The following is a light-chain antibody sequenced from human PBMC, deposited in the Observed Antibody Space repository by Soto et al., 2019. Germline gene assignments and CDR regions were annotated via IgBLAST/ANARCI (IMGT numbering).Light chain of an antibody. CDR1: QSVGGF. V-gene: IGKV3-11*01. Sequence: EIVLTQSPATLSLSPGERATLSCRASQSVGGFLAWYQQRSGQTPRLLIYDASKRAPGIPARFSGSGSGTDFTLTISSLEPEDFAVYYCQHRSNWLGTFGPGNKVDIK. CDR2: DAS. CDR3: QHRSNWLGT. J-gene: IGKJ3*01.